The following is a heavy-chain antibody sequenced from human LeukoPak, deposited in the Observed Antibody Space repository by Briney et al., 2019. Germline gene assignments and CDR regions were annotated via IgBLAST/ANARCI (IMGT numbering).Heavy chain of an antibody. D-gene: IGHD2-21*02. CDR2: ISGSGGST. CDR3: ALERLLWFLSSETDIDY. CDR1: GFTFSSYA. Sequence: GGSLRLSCAASGFTFSSYAMSWVRQAPGKGLEWVSAISGSGGSTYYADSVKGRFTISRDNSKNTLYLQMNSLRAEDTAVYYCALERLLWFLSSETDIDYWGQGTLVTVSS. V-gene: IGHV3-23*01. J-gene: IGHJ4*02.